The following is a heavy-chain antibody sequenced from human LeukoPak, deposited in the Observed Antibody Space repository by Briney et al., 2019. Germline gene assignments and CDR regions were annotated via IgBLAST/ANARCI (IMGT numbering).Heavy chain of an antibody. J-gene: IGHJ4*02. D-gene: IGHD1-1*01. CDR1: GFTFSSYD. CDR2: ISSSSGVM. CDR3: VRGGWNNWNDVYDY. Sequence: AGGSLRLSCVASGFTFSSYDMNWVRRAPGKGLEWLSFISSSSGVMYYADSVKGRFAISRDNAKNSLYLQMNSLRAEDTAVYYCVRGGWNNWNDVYDYWGQGTLVTVSS. V-gene: IGHV3-48*01.